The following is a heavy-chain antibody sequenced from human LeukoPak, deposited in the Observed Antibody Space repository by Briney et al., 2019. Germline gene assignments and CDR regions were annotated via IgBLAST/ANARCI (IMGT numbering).Heavy chain of an antibody. CDR2: IKQDGSEK. Sequence: GGSLRLSCAASGFTFSSYWMSWVRQAPGKGLEWVANIKQDGSEKYYVDSVKGRFTISRDNAKNSLYLQMNSLRAEDTAVYYCARDRGYDYGDYNWFDPRGQGTLVTVSS. CDR1: GFTFSSYW. D-gene: IGHD4-17*01. J-gene: IGHJ5*02. V-gene: IGHV3-7*01. CDR3: ARDRGYDYGDYNWFDP.